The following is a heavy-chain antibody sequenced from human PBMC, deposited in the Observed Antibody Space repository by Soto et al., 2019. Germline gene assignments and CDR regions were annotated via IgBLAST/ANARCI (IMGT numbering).Heavy chain of an antibody. D-gene: IGHD2-21*01. V-gene: IGHV3-23*01. J-gene: IGHJ4*02. CDR1: GFTFGNYD. CDR2: VSSSGRST. Sequence: GGSLRLSCAASGFTFGNYDMSWVRQAPGKGLEWVSGVSSSGRSTNYADSVKGRFTISRDNPKNTLYLQMSSLSAADTAVYYCARRDCGSGTNCEFGALYFAYWGQGNLVTVSS. CDR3: ARRDCGSGTNCEFGALYFAY.